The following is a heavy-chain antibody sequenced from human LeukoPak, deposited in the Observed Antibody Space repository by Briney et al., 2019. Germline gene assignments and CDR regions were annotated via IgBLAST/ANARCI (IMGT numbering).Heavy chain of an antibody. V-gene: IGHV1-2*02. J-gene: IGHJ4*02. CDR1: GYTFTGYY. D-gene: IGHD1-26*01. Sequence: ASVKVSCKASGYTFTGYYMHWVRQAPGQGLEWMGWVNPNSGGTNYAQNFQGRGTMTRDTSISTACMELSSLRSEDTAVYFCARGPWSYFGYWGEGALGTVSS. CDR2: VNPNSGGT. CDR3: ARGPWSYFGY.